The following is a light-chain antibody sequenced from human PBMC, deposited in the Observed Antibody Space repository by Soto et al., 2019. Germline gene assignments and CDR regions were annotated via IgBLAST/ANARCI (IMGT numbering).Light chain of an antibody. V-gene: IGKV3-15*01. CDR3: QQYNNGPRT. Sequence: EIVMTQSPATLSVSPGERATLSCRASQSVTSNLAWYQQKPDQAPRLLIYGASTRATPIPGSFSGSGSGTEFTLAISSLQSEDFAIYYCQQYNNGPRTFGQGTTVEIE. CDR1: QSVTSN. CDR2: GAS. J-gene: IGKJ1*01.